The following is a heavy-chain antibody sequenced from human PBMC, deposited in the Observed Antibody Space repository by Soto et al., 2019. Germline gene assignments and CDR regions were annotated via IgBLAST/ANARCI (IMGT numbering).Heavy chain of an antibody. J-gene: IGHJ6*02. CDR3: ARDSPDGGMDV. D-gene: IGHD2-2*01. Sequence: QVQLVESGGGVVQPGRSLRLSCAASGFTFSSYAMHWVCQAPGKGLEWVAVISYDGSNKYYADSVKGRFTISRDNSKNTLYLQMNSLRAEDTAVYYCARDSPDGGMDVWGQGTTVTVSS. CDR2: ISYDGSNK. CDR1: GFTFSSYA. V-gene: IGHV3-30-3*01.